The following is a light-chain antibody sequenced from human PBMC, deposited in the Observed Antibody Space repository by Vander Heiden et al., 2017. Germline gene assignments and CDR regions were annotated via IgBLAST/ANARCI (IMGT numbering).Light chain of an antibody. J-gene: IGKJ1*01. V-gene: IGKV1-8*01. CDR3: QQYYSYPLT. Sequence: IRMTQSPSSFSASTGDRVTITCRASQGISSYLAWYQQKPGKAPKLLIYAASTLQSGVPSRFSGSGSGTDFTLTISCLQSEDFATYYCQQYYSYPLTFGQGTKVEIK. CDR1: QGISSY. CDR2: AAS.